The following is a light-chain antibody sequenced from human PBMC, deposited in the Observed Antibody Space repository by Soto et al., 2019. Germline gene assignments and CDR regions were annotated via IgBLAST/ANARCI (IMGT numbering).Light chain of an antibody. CDR1: QSVSSY. CDR3: QQYGSSGT. V-gene: IGKV3-11*01. J-gene: IGKJ1*01. Sequence: EILLTQSPATLSLSQGERATLSCRASQSVSSYLAWYQQKPGQAPRLLIYDASNRASGIPARFSDSASGTDFTLTIRSLEPEDFAVYNYQQYGSSGTFCQTTKVDNK. CDR2: DAS.